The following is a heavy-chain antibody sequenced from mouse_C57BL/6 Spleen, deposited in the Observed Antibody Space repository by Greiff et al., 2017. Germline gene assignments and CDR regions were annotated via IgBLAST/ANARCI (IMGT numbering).Heavy chain of an antibody. Sequence: QVQLKQPGAELVRPGTSVKLSCKASGYTFTSYWMHWVKQRPGQGLEWIGVIDPSDSYTNYNQKFKGKATLTVDTSSSTAYMQLSSLTSEDSAVYYCARELGPYWYFDVWGTGTTVTVSS. CDR1: GYTFTSYW. V-gene: IGHV1-59*01. D-gene: IGHD4-1*01. CDR2: IDPSDSYT. J-gene: IGHJ1*03. CDR3: ARELGPYWYFDV.